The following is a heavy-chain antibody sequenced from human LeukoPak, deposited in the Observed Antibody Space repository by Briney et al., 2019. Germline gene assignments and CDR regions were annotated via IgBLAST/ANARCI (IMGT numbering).Heavy chain of an antibody. D-gene: IGHD3-22*01. CDR2: ISAYNGDT. Sequence: ASVTVSCKASGYTFIMYGFSWVRQAPGQGLEWMGWISAYNGDTNYAQKVQGRVTMTTDTSTTTAYMELRSLRSDDTAVYYCARDQGNGYLGDYWGQGTLVSVSS. J-gene: IGHJ4*02. CDR1: GYTFIMYG. CDR3: ARDQGNGYLGDY. V-gene: IGHV1-18*01.